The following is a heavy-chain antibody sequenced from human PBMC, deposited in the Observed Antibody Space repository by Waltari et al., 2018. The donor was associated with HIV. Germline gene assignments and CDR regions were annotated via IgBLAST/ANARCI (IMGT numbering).Heavy chain of an antibody. D-gene: IGHD2-2*01. CDR2: IYPVDSDT. Sequence: DVQLVQSGAEVKKPGESLKISCKGSGYNFTTYWHGWVRQLAVQGLEGMGIIYPVDSDTRYSPAFRGQVTISADKSMSTAYLQWSSLQASDTAIYYCARLGYCSSARCPSGYYYSYGMGVWGQGTTVTVSS. V-gene: IGHV5-51*01. CDR3: ARLGYCSSARCPSGYYYSYGMGV. CDR1: GYNFTTYW. J-gene: IGHJ6*02.